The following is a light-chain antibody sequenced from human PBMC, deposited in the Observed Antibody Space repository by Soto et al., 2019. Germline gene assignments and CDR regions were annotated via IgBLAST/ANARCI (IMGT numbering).Light chain of an antibody. V-gene: IGLV1-44*01. Sequence: NQPPSGSGIPRQTGSISCSGSSSNIGTSSVHWYKHLPGTAPKPLIYTNDQRPSGVPDRFSGSKSGTSASLAISGLQSEDEADYYCAVWDDSLNGHVFGAGTKVTVL. CDR3: AVWDDSLNGHV. CDR1: SSNIGTSS. CDR2: TND. J-gene: IGLJ1*01.